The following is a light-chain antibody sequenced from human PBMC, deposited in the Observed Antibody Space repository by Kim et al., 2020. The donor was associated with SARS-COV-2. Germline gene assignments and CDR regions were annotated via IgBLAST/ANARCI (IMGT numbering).Light chain of an antibody. CDR3: NSRDTSDNQWV. V-gene: IGLV3-19*01. Sequence: SSELTQDPAVSVALGQTVTINCQGDSLRTSYASWYQLKPRQAPLLVLFGQNHRPSGIPARFSGSNSGNRSSLTITGAQAEDEADYYCNSRDTSDNQWVFGGGTQLTVL. J-gene: IGLJ3*02. CDR1: SLRTSY. CDR2: GQN.